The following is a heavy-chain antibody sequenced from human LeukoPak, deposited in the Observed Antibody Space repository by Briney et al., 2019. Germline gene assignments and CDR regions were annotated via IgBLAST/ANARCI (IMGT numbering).Heavy chain of an antibody. D-gene: IGHD1-26*01. CDR3: AREGARWEPSFSAFDI. CDR1: GGSISGYY. V-gene: IGHV4-59*01. J-gene: IGHJ3*02. CDR2: IYYSGST. Sequence: SETESLTCTVSGGSISGYYWSWVRQPPGKGLEWIGYIYYSGSTSYNPSLKSRVTISVDTSKNQFSLKLSSVTAADTAVYYCAREGARWEPSFSAFDIWGQGTMVTVSS.